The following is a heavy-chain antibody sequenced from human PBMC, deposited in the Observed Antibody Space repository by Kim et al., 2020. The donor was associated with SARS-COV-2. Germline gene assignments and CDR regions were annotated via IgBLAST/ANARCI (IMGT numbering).Heavy chain of an antibody. J-gene: IGHJ4*02. D-gene: IGHD3-3*01. CDR3: ARSLNFWSGYYFDY. Sequence: AQKFQGRVTITADESTSTAYMELSSLRSEDTAVYYCARSLNFWSGYYFDYWGQGTLVTVSS. V-gene: IGHV1-69*01.